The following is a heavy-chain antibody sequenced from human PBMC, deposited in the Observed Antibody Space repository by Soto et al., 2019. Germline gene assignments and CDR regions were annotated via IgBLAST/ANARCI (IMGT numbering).Heavy chain of an antibody. CDR3: ARHTPAISISDH. CDR1: GGSISSSSYY. CDR2: IYYSGST. J-gene: IGHJ4*02. D-gene: IGHD2-15*01. V-gene: IGHV4-39*01. Sequence: TETLSLTCTVSGGSISSSSYYWGWIRQPPGKGLEWIGSIYYSGSTYYNPSLKSRVTISVDTSKNQFSLKLSSVTAADTAVYYCARHTPAISISDHWGQGTLVTVSS.